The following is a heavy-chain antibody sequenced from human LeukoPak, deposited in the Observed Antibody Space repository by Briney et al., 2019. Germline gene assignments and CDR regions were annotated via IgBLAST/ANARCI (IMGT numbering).Heavy chain of an antibody. J-gene: IGHJ6*04. Sequence: GSLRLSCAASGFIFSSYWMSWVRQAPGKGLEWVANIKEDGSEKYYVDSVKGRFTISRDNAKNSLYLQTNSLRAEDTAVYYCARRALRYCSSTSCPAQYHGVDVWGKGTTVTVSS. CDR3: ARRALRYCSSTSCPAQYHGVDV. CDR1: GFIFSSYW. D-gene: IGHD2-2*01. CDR2: IKEDGSEK. V-gene: IGHV3-7*03.